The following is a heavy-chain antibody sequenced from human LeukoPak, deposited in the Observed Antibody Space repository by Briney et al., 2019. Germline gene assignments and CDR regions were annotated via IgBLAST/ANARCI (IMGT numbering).Heavy chain of an antibody. D-gene: IGHD4-17*01. CDR3: ARDLKTTVTTNFDY. CDR1: GFTFVSYS. Sequence: GGSLRLSCAASGFTFVSYSFNWVRQAPGKGLEWVSSINTVGSYIYYADSVKGRFTISRDNAKNSLYLQVNSLRAEDTAVYYCARDLKTTVTTNFDYWGQGTLVTVSS. J-gene: IGHJ4*02. CDR2: INTVGSYI. V-gene: IGHV3-21*01.